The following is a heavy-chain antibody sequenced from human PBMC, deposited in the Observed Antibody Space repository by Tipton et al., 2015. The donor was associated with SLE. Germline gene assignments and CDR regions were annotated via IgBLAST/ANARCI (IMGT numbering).Heavy chain of an antibody. CDR1: GGSISGYY. D-gene: IGHD3-10*01. CDR2: IYYSGST. Sequence: TLSLTCTVFGGSISGYYWSWIRQPPGQGLEYIGYIYYSGSTNYNPSLRSRVTISVDTSKNQFSLNLTSVTAADTGVYYCARRRVQGVIRTFDYWGQVTLVTVSS. CDR3: ARRRVQGVIRTFDY. V-gene: IGHV4-59*08. J-gene: IGHJ4*02.